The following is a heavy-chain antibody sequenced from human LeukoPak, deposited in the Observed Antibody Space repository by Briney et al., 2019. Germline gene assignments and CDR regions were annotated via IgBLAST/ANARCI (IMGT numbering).Heavy chain of an antibody. CDR1: GGTFSSYA. D-gene: IGHD5-12*01. V-gene: IGHV1-69*13. CDR3: ARQAPWGGYGRDYYYMDV. CDR2: IIPIFGTA. J-gene: IGHJ6*03. Sequence: SVKVSCKASGGTFSSYAISWVRQAPGQGLEWMGGIIPIFGTANYAQKFQGRVTITADESTSTAYMELSSLRSEDTAVYYCARQAPWGGYGRDYYYMDVWGRGTTVTISS.